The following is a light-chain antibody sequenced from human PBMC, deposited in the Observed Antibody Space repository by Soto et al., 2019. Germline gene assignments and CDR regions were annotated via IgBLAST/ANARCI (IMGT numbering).Light chain of an antibody. J-gene: IGLJ2*01. CDR1: SNDFGTYYF. Sequence: QSALTQPASVSGSPGQSITISCTRTSNDFGTYYFVSWYQQHPDKAPKLIIYDGTERPSGVSNRLSGSKSGNTASLTISGLQAEDEAHYYCCSYATYNMILGGGTKLTVL. CDR3: CSYATYNMI. CDR2: DGT. V-gene: IGLV2-23*01.